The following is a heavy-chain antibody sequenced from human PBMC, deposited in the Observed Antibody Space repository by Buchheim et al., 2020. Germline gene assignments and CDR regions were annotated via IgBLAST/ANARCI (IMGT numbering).Heavy chain of an antibody. J-gene: IGHJ6*02. CDR1: GFTFSSYW. CDR2: IKQDGSEK. CDR3: ARYEANIWFGVSTQPNHPYYGMDV. D-gene: IGHD3-10*01. V-gene: IGHV3-7*04. Sequence: EVQLVESGGGLVQPGGSLRLSCAASGFTFSSYWMSWVRQAPGKGLEWVANIKQDGSEKYYVDSVKGRFTISRDNAKNSLYLQMNSLRAEDTAVYYCARYEANIWFGVSTQPNHPYYGMDVWGQGTT.